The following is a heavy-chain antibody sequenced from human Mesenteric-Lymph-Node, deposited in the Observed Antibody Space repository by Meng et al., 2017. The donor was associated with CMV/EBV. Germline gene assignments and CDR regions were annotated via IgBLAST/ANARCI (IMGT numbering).Heavy chain of an antibody. D-gene: IGHD3-16*01. Sequence: LSLTCAASGFTFSDYYMSWIRQAPGKGLEWVSYISSSGSTIYYADSVKGRFTISRDNAKNSLYLQMNSLRDEDTAVYYCARHGGHCFDSTYCRGAEEWFDPWGQGALVTVSS. CDR1: GFTFSDYY. CDR2: ISSSGSTI. V-gene: IGHV3-11*01. CDR3: ARHGGHCFDSTYCRGAEEWFDP. J-gene: IGHJ5*02.